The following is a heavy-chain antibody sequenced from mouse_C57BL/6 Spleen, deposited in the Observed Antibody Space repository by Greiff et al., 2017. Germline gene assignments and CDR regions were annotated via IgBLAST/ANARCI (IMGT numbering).Heavy chain of an antibody. CDR1: GYTFTDYN. Sequence: QLQQSGPELVKPGASVKMSCKASGYTFTDYNMHWVKQSHGKSLEWIGYINPNNGGTSYNQKFKGKATLTVNKSSSTAYMELRSLTSEDSAVYYCARSGYGNYDYAMDYWGQGTSVTVSS. CDR3: ARSGYGNYDYAMDY. D-gene: IGHD2-1*01. J-gene: IGHJ4*01. V-gene: IGHV1-22*01. CDR2: INPNNGGT.